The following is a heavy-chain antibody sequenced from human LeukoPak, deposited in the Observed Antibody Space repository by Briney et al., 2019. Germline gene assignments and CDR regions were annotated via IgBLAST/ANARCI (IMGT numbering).Heavy chain of an antibody. Sequence: PRGCLRLSCAASGFTFNTYAIHWVRQAPGGGLGWVSFISYDGTNKYYADSVTRRFSIYRDNPKKTLYLQRNSLRPQYTAVYYCAREGPSSACSYYFDYGGQGTLVTVSS. CDR2: ISYDGTNK. D-gene: IGHD6-19*01. CDR3: AREGPSSACSYYFDY. J-gene: IGHJ4*02. CDR1: GFTFNTYA. V-gene: IGHV3-30-3*01.